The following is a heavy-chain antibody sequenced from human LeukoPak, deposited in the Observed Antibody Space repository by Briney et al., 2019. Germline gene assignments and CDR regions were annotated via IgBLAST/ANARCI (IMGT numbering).Heavy chain of an antibody. J-gene: IGHJ4*02. Sequence: GGVLRLSCVASGFTFSNYWMNWVRQAPGKGLEWVANIKPDGGEQYYVDSVKGRFTISRDNAENPLYLQLSSLRAEDTAVYYCAREQRTFDYWGQGILVTVSS. D-gene: IGHD5-24*01. CDR1: GFTFSNYW. CDR3: AREQRTFDY. V-gene: IGHV3-7*03. CDR2: IKPDGGEQ.